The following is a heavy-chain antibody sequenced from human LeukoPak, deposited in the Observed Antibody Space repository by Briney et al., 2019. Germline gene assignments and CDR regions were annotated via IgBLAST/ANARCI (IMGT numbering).Heavy chain of an antibody. CDR2: VSYSGRS. CDR1: GGSLTGYF. J-gene: IGHJ4*02. CDR3: ARLQGRGDNYLDY. V-gene: IGHV4-59*08. Sequence: SQTLSLTRAVSGGSLTGYFWTWIWQPPRKRLEWIAYVSYSGRSSSHPSLESRVTISVDMSKNQFSLRLSSVTASDTAVYYCARLQGRGDNYLDYWGQGTLVTVSS. D-gene: IGHD7-27*01.